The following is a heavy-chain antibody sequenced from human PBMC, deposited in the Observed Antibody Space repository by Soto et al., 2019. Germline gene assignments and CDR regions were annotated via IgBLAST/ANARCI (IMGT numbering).Heavy chain of an antibody. V-gene: IGHV4-59*01. J-gene: IGHJ1*01. CDR3: ATDYGDYVVVGY. Sequence: SETLSLTCSVSGGSISSYLCSWIRQPPGKGLEWIGYIHYSGTTNYNPSLKSRVTISADTSKNQFSLKVSSVTAADTAVYYCATDYGDYVVVGYWGQGTLVTVSS. D-gene: IGHD4-17*01. CDR2: IHYSGTT. CDR1: GGSISSYL.